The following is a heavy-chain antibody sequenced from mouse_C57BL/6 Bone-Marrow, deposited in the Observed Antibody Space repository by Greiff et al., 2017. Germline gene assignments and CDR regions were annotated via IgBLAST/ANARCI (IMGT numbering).Heavy chain of an antibody. D-gene: IGHD1-1*01. CDR2: ISGGGGNT. CDR3: ARALTFTTVVATPCYFDY. CDR1: GFTFSSYT. V-gene: IGHV5-9*01. J-gene: IGHJ2*01. Sequence: DVHLVESGGGLVKPGGSLKLSCAASGFTFSSYTMSWVRQTPEKRLEWVATISGGGGNTYYPDSVKGRFTISRDNAKNTLYLQMSSLRSEDTALYYCARALTFTTVVATPCYFDYWGQGTTLTVSS.